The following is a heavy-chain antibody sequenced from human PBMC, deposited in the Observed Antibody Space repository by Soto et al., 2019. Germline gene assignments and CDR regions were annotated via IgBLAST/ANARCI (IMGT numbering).Heavy chain of an antibody. D-gene: IGHD5-12*01. CDR1: GFTFSSYA. Sequence: GGSLRLSCAASGFTFSSYAMSWVRQAPGKGLEWVSTISGSGGSTYYADSVKGRFTISRDNSKNTLYLQMNSLRAEDTAVYYCAMAQGTHYYYGMDVWCQGSTVTGS. V-gene: IGHV3-23*01. CDR2: ISGSGGST. J-gene: IGHJ6*02. CDR3: AMAQGTHYYYGMDV.